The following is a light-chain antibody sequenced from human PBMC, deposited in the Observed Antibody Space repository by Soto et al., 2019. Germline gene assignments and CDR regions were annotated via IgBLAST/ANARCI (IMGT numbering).Light chain of an antibody. CDR3: QEYNNWSPLT. CDR2: DAS. J-gene: IGKJ4*01. Sequence: EIVMTQSPATLSVSPGDRATLSCRASQSVRSSLAWYQQIPGQAPRLLLYDASTSATGIPARFGGSGSGTEFTRTISSLQSEDFAVYYCQEYNNWSPLTFGGGTKVERK. CDR1: QSVRSS. V-gene: IGKV3-15*01.